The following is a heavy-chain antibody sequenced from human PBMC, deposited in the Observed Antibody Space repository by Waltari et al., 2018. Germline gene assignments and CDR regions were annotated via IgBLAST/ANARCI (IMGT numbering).Heavy chain of an antibody. Sequence: QVQLVQSGAEVKKPGASVKVSCKASGYTFTSYAMHWVRQAPGQRLEWMGWINAGNGNTKYSQKFQGRVTITRDTSASTAYMELSSLRSEDTAVYYCARDLRVYCSGGSCPIYYYYYGMDVWGQGTTVTVSS. D-gene: IGHD2-15*01. CDR3: ARDLRVYCSGGSCPIYYYYYGMDV. J-gene: IGHJ6*02. CDR1: GYTFTSYA. CDR2: INAGNGNT. V-gene: IGHV1-3*01.